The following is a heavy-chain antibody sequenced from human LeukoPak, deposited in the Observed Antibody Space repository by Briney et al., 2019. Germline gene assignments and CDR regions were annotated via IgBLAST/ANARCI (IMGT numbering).Heavy chain of an antibody. V-gene: IGHV3-30*02. CDR2: IRYDGSNK. CDR3: ARSIAVAGPGDDAFDI. D-gene: IGHD6-19*01. J-gene: IGHJ3*02. Sequence: GSLRLSCAASGFTFSSYGMHWVRQAPGKGLEWVAFIRYDGSNKYYADSVKGRFTISRDNSKNTLYLQMNSLRAEDTAVYYCARSIAVAGPGDDAFDIWGQGTMVTVSS. CDR1: GFTFSSYG.